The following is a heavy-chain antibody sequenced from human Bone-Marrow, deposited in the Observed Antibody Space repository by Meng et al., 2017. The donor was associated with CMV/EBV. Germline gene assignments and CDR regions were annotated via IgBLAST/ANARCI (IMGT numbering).Heavy chain of an antibody. Sequence: GESLKISCAACGFTFRSYGMHWVRQAPGKGLEWVTFIDFGGTNQNYEDSVKGRFTISRDNSRNTLYLHMSSVRREDTAVYYCVRNVNPYWDGACYPAWGQGTLVTVSS. D-gene: IGHD2-21*01. CDR2: IDFGGTNQ. J-gene: IGHJ5*02. CDR3: VRNVNPYWDGACYPA. CDR1: GFTFRSYG. V-gene: IGHV3-30*02.